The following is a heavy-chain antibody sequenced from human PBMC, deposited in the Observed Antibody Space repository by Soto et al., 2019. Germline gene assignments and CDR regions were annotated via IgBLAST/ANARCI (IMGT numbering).Heavy chain of an antibody. CDR3: ARDRRRAVAGFGVRDYYFDY. CDR1: GGSISSGGYY. V-gene: IGHV4-31*03. D-gene: IGHD6-19*01. CDR2: IYYSGST. J-gene: IGHJ4*02. Sequence: QVQLQESGPGLVKPSQTLSLTCTVSGGSISSGGYYWSWIRQHPGKGLEWIGYIYYSGSTYYNPSLKSRVTISVDTSKNQFSLKLSSVTAPDTAVYYCARDRRRAVAGFGVRDYYFDYWGQGTLVTVSS.